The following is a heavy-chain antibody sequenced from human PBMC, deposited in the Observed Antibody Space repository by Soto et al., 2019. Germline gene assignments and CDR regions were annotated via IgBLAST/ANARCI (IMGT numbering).Heavy chain of an antibody. CDR3: TRLGLYYYYGMDV. CDR1: GGSIVSYY. Sequence: PSETLSLTCTVSGGSIVSYYWSWIRQPPGKGLEWIGHIYYRGTTTYSPSFQGHVIISVDKSITTAYLQWTSLKASDTAMYYCTRLGLYYYYGMDVWGQGTTVTVS. J-gene: IGHJ6*02. CDR2: IYYRGTT. V-gene: IGHV4-59*12.